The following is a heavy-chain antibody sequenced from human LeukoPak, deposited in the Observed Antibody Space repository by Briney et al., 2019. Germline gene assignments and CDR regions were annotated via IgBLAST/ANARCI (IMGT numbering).Heavy chain of an antibody. Sequence: ASVKVSCKASGYTFTGYYMHWVRQAPGQGLEWMGWINPNSGGTNYAQKFQGRVTMTRDTSISTAYMELSRLRSDDTAVYYCARFRFDYYDSSGTSNWFDPWGQGPLVTVSS. J-gene: IGHJ5*02. CDR3: ARFRFDYYDSSGTSNWFDP. D-gene: IGHD3-22*01. V-gene: IGHV1-2*02. CDR1: GYTFTGYY. CDR2: INPNSGGT.